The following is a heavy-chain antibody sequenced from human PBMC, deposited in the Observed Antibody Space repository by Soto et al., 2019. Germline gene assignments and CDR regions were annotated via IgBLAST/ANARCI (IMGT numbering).Heavy chain of an antibody. D-gene: IGHD3-9*01. CDR1: GGSISSSSYY. CDR2: IYYSGST. J-gene: IGHJ6*02. CDR3: ARRVTGLRYFDWSSYYYGMDV. V-gene: IGHV4-39*01. Sequence: PSETLSLTCTVSGGSISSSSYYWGWIRQPPGKGLEWIGSIYYSGSTYYNPSLKSRVTISVDTSKNQFSLKLSSVTAADTAVYYCARRVTGLRYFDWSSYYYGMDVWGQGTTVT.